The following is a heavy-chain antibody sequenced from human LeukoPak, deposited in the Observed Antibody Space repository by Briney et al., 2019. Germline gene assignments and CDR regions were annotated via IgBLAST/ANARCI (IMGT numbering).Heavy chain of an antibody. CDR2: IYYSGST. CDR3: ARGSDYGIDY. D-gene: IGHD4-17*01. Sequence: SETLSLTCTVSGGSISSSSYYWGWIRQPPGKGLEWIGSIYYSGSTYYNPSLKSRVTISVDTSKNQFSLKLSSVTAADTAVYYCARGSDYGIDYWGQGTLVTVSP. CDR1: GGSISSSSYY. J-gene: IGHJ4*02. V-gene: IGHV4-39*07.